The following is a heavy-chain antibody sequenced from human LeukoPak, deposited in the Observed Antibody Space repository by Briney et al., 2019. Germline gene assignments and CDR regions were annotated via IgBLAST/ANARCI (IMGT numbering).Heavy chain of an antibody. D-gene: IGHD5-18*01. V-gene: IGHV3-21*01. CDR2: ISSSSSYI. Sequence: GGSLRLACAASGFTFSSYSMNWVRQAPGEGLEWVSSISSSSSYIYYADSVKGRFTISRDNAKNSLYLQMNSLRAEDTAVYYCARSDGYSHGQAFDYWGQGTLVTVSS. CDR1: GFTFSSYS. J-gene: IGHJ4*02. CDR3: ARSDGYSHGQAFDY.